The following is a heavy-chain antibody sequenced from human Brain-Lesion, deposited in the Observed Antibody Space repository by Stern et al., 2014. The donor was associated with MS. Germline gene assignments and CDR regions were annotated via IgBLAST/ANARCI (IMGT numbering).Heavy chain of an antibody. Sequence: MQLVESGPGLVKPSQTLSLTCTVSGGSISSGGYYWSWSRPHPGKGLGGFGYIHYSGSTYYNSALKSRVTISRDTSKNQFSLNLNSVTAADTAVYYCARVGVYVQTGWFDPWGQGALVTVSS. D-gene: IGHD2-8*01. CDR2: IHYSGST. J-gene: IGHJ5*02. V-gene: IGHV4-31*03. CDR3: ARVGVYVQTGWFDP. CDR1: GGSISSGGYY.